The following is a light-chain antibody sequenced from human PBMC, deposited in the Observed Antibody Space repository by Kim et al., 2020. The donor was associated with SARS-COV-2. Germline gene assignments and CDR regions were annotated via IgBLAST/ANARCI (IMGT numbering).Light chain of an antibody. CDR2: GKD. J-gene: IGLJ2*01. Sequence: SSELTQDPAVSVALGQTVRITCQGDSLRRYYASWYQQKPGQAPVLVIYGKDSRPSGIPARFSGPRSGDTASLIITGAQAEDEADYYYNSRDSTGEHVVFG. CDR1: SLRRYY. CDR3: NSRDSTGEHVV. V-gene: IGLV3-19*01.